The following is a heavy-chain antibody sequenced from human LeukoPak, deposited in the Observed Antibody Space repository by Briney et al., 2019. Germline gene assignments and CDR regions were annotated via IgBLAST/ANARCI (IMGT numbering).Heavy chain of an antibody. CDR3: ARSGWNQNWFDP. J-gene: IGHJ5*02. V-gene: IGHV1-69*10. D-gene: IGHD1-14*01. CDR2: IIPILGIA. Sequence: SVKVSCKASGGTFSSYTISWVRQAPGQGLEWMGGIIPILGIANYAQKFQGRVTITADKSTSTAYMELSSLRSEDTAVYYCARSGWNQNWFDPWGQGTLVTVSS. CDR1: GGTFSSYT.